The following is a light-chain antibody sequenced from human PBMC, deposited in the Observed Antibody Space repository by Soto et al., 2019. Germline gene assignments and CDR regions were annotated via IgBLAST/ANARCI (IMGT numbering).Light chain of an antibody. CDR2: GAS. J-gene: IGKJ5*01. Sequence: EIVLTQSPGTLSLSPGEGAILSCRASHIINNNYLAWYQQQPGQAPRLLTYGASSRATGIPDRFSGGGSGTDFTLTVTRLEPEDVAVYYCQQYGSSITFGQGTRLEIK. CDR1: HIINNNY. CDR3: QQYGSSIT. V-gene: IGKV3-20*01.